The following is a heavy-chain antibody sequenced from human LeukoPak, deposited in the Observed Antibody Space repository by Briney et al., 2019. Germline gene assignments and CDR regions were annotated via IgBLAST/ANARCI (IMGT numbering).Heavy chain of an antibody. CDR1: GFTLCSYL. CDR2: IKQDGSEE. D-gene: IGHD6-13*01. J-gene: IGHJ4*02. CDR3: ASTPRYSSSWYRY. V-gene: IGHV3-7*01. Sequence: GGSLSLSCAPSGFTLCSYLMSSVGRAAGKEREGVAGIKQDGSEEYHVDSVQGRFTISRDNAQHSLYLQMNSLRAQDTAVYYCASTPRYSSSWYRYWGQGTLVTVSS.